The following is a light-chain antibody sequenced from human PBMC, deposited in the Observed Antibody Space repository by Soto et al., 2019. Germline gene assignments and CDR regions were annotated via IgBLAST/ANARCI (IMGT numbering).Light chain of an antibody. CDR3: QQYGSTPLT. CDR1: QSVGNNN. Sequence: EIVLTQSPGTLSLSPGERATLSCRASQSVGNNNLAWYQQKPGQAPRFLIYDASSRATGIPDRFSGSGSGTDFARTSSRLEPEDLAVYYCQQYGSTPLTFGGGTKVEIK. CDR2: DAS. J-gene: IGKJ4*01. V-gene: IGKV3-20*01.